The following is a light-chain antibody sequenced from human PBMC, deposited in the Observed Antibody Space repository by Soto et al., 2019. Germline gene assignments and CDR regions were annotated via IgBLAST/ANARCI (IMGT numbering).Light chain of an antibody. J-gene: IGLJ3*02. CDR2: RNN. CDR1: SSNIGSNY. Sequence: QSVLTQPPSASGTPGQRVTISCSGSSSNIGSNYVYWYQHLPGTAPKLLIYRNNQRPSGVPDRFSGSKSGTSASLAISGLRSEDASDYYCAAWDDSLTGGVFGGGTKLTVL. V-gene: IGLV1-47*01. CDR3: AAWDDSLTGGV.